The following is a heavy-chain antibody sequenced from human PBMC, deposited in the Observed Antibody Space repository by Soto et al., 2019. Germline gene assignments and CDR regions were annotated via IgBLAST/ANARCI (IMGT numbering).Heavy chain of an antibody. D-gene: IGHD6-19*01. V-gene: IGHV3-30*18. CDR1: GFTFSDYA. Sequence: VQLVESGGGVVQPGRSLRLSCAASGFTFSDYAMHWVRQAPGKGLEWVAVVSHDGRNTHYADSVKGRFTISRDSSKNTVSLEMPSRRAEATAVYYCAKGGRQWLVTSDFNYWGQGALVTVSS. CDR3: AKGGRQWLVTSDFNY. J-gene: IGHJ4*02. CDR2: VSHDGRNT.